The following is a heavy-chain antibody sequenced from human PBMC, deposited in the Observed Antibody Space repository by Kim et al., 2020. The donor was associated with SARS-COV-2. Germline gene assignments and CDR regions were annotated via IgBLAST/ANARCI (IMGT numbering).Heavy chain of an antibody. J-gene: IGHJ5*02. Sequence: GGSLRLSCAASGFTFSSYAMSWVRQAPGKGLEWVSAISGSGGSTYYADSVKGRFTISRDNSKNTLYLQMNSLRAEDTAVYYCAKTISISGFFSSWYNWFDPGGQGTLITVSS. CDR3: AKTISISGFFSSWYNWFDP. V-gene: IGHV3-23*01. CDR2: ISGSGGST. D-gene: IGHD6-13*01. CDR1: GFTFSSYA.